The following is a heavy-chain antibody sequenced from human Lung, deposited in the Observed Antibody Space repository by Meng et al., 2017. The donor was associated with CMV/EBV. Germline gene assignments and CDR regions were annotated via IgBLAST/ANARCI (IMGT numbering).Heavy chain of an antibody. CDR1: GYTFTGYY. V-gene: IGHV1-2*02. CDR3: ARGVGYCSSTSCQVWFDP. Sequence: SXXVSXKASGYTFTGYYMHWVRQAPGQGLEWMGWINPNSGGTNYAQKFQGRVTMTRETSISTAYMELSRLRSDDTAVYYCARGVGYCSSTSCQVWFDPWGEGXVVTVSS. J-gene: IGHJ5*02. D-gene: IGHD2-2*01. CDR2: INPNSGGT.